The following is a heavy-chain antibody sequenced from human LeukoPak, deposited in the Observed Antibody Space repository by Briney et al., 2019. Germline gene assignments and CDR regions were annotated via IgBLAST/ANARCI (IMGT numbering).Heavy chain of an antibody. J-gene: IGHJ4*02. CDR3: ARGIAAAGKGTDFDY. D-gene: IGHD6-13*01. Sequence: SETLSLTCAVYGGSFSGYYWGWIRQPPGKGLEWIGEINHSGSTNYNPSLKSRVTISVDTSKNQFSLKLSSVTAADTAVYYCARGIAAAGKGTDFDYWGQGTLVTVSS. V-gene: IGHV4-34*01. CDR1: GGSFSGYY. CDR2: INHSGST.